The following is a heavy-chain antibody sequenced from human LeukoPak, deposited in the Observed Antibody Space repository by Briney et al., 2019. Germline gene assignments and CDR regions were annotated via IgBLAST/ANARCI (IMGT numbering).Heavy chain of an antibody. CDR3: ATPRVGATPSYYYGMDV. CDR2: IYSGGST. Sequence: GGSLRLSCAASGFTVSSNYMSWVCQAPGKGLEWVSVIYSGGSTYYADSVKGRFTISRDNSKNTLYLQMNSLRAEDTAVYYCATPRVGATPSYYYGMDVWGQGTTVTVSS. D-gene: IGHD1-26*01. V-gene: IGHV3-53*01. CDR1: GFTVSSNY. J-gene: IGHJ6*02.